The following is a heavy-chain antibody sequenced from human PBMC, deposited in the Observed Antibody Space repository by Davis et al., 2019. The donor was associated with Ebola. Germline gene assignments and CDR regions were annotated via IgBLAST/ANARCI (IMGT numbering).Heavy chain of an antibody. CDR1: GFTFDFYA. Sequence: GESLKISCAASGFTFDFYAMSWVRQAPGKGLEWVSSISSDSDYIYYADSAKGRFTISRDNAKNSLYLQMNSLRAEDTAVYYCARDRPLDFFFGDYYGMDVWGQGTTVTVSS. V-gene: IGHV3-21*01. CDR3: ARDRPLDFFFGDYYGMDV. D-gene: IGHD3-16*01. CDR2: ISSDSDYI. J-gene: IGHJ6*02.